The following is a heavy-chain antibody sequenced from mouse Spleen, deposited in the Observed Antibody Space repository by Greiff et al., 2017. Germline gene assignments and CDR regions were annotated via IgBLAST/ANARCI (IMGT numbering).Heavy chain of an antibody. J-gene: IGHJ1*01. CDR3: ARGGGTEWYFDV. Sequence: SGPELVKPGASVKISCKASGYTFTDYNMHWVKQSHGKSLEWIGYIYPYNGGTGYNQKFKSKATLTVDNSSSTAYMELRSLTSEDSAVYYCARGGGTEWYFDVWGAGTTVTVSS. CDR1: GYTFTDYN. V-gene: IGHV1S29*02. CDR2: IYPYNGGT. D-gene: IGHD3-3*01.